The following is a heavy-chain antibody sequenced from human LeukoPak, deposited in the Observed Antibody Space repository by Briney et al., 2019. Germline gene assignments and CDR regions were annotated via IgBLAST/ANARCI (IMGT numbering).Heavy chain of an antibody. D-gene: IGHD2-15*01. CDR1: GFTFSNAW. CDR2: IVRKVDGGTT. J-gene: IGHJ4*02. V-gene: IGHV3-15*04. Sequence: PGGSLRLSCAASGFTFSNAWMSWVRQAPGKGLEWVARIVRKVDGGTTDYAAPVKGRFTISRDDSKNTVYLQMDSQRTEDTAVYFCTTRTRRGCSGASCYSGWGQGTLVTVSS. CDR3: TTRTRRGCSGASCYSG.